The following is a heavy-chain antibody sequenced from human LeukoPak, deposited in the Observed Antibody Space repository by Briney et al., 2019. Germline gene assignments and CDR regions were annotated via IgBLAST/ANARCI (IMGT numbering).Heavy chain of an antibody. Sequence: ASVKVSCKASGYTFTGYYMHWVRQAPGQGLEWMGWINPNSGGTNYAQKFQGRVTITADESTSTAYMELSSLRSEDTAVYYCARGAPRAAELCFDYWGQGTLVTVSS. V-gene: IGHV1-2*02. D-gene: IGHD6-13*01. CDR1: GYTFTGYY. CDR2: INPNSGGT. CDR3: ARGAPRAAELCFDY. J-gene: IGHJ4*02.